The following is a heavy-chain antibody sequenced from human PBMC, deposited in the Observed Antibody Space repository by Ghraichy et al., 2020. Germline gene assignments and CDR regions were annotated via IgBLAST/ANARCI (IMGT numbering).Heavy chain of an antibody. D-gene: IGHD6-6*01. CDR1: GLTFSSWA. J-gene: IGHJ4*02. CDR3: AKGMSIMSTRVDC. CDR2: IRGSGGTT. V-gene: IGHV3-23*01. Sequence: GGSLRLSCVASGLTFSSWAMNWVRQAPGKGLEWVAVIRGSGGTTYFGDSVRGRFSLSRDNSKNTVYLQMNSLRAEDTAVYYCAKGMSIMSTRVDCWGQGTLVTVSS.